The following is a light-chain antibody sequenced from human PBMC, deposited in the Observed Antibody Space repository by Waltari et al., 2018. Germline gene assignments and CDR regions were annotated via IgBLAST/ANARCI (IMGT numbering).Light chain of an antibody. CDR1: QSVSSY. CDR3: QQRSNWPPST. V-gene: IGKV3-11*01. CDR2: DAS. Sequence: EIVLTQSPATLSLSPGERATLSCRASQSVSSYLAWYQQNPGQAPRLLIYDASNRATGIPARFSGSGSGTDFTLTISSLEPEDFAVYYCQQRSNWPPSTFGQGTKLEIK. J-gene: IGKJ2*01.